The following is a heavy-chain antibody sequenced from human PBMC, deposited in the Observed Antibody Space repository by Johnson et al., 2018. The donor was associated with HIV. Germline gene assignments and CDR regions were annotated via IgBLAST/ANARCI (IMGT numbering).Heavy chain of an antibody. J-gene: IGHJ3*01. V-gene: IGHV3-30-3*01. Sequence: QVQLVESGGGLVQPGRSLRLSCAASGFTFDNYAMHWVRQAPGKGLEWVTVISYDLNNKYYADSVRGRFTISRDNSKNTLYLQMNSLRIEDTSVYYCARGSRYTYDNDDVYLLQAFDVWGQGTVVTVSS. CDR2: ISYDLNNK. D-gene: IGHD3-16*01. CDR3: ARGSRYTYDNDDVYLLQAFDV. CDR1: GFTFDNYA.